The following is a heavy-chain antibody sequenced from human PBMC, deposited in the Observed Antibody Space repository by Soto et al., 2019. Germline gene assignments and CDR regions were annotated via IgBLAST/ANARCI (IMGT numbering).Heavy chain of an antibody. CDR1: GFTFSSYW. Sequence: EVQLVESGGGLVQPGGSLRLSCAASGFTFSSYWMSWVRQAPGKGLEWVANIKQDGSEKNYVDSVKGRFTISRDNAKNSLYLQMNSLRAEDTAVYYCARDGYCSGGWCYDFAAFDIWGQGTMVTVSS. CDR2: IKQDGSEK. CDR3: ARDGYCSGGWCYDFAAFDI. J-gene: IGHJ3*02. V-gene: IGHV3-7*01. D-gene: IGHD2-15*01.